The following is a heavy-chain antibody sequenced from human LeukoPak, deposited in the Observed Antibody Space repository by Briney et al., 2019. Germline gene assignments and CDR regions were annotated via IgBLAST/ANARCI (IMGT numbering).Heavy chain of an antibody. Sequence: SETLSLTCTVSGDSISNYYWTWIRQPPGKGLEWIGYIYYSGSTNYNPSLKSRVTISIDTSKNQFSLKLSSVTAADTAVYYCARTDTEKYSSGWTLDYWGQGTLVTVSS. V-gene: IGHV4-59*01. CDR1: GDSISNYY. D-gene: IGHD6-19*01. CDR3: ARTDTEKYSSGWTLDY. CDR2: IYYSGST. J-gene: IGHJ4*02.